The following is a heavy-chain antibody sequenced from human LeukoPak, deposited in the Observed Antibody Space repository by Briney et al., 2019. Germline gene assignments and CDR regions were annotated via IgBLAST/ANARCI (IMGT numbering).Heavy chain of an antibody. CDR2: IYYSGST. CDR1: GGSISTYY. Sequence: SETLSLTCTVSGGSISTYYWSWIRQPPGKGLEWIGHIYYSGSTNYNPSLKSRVTISVDTSKNQFSLKLSSVTAADTAMYYCARLRPAYYYYGMDVWGQGTTVTVSS. CDR3: ARLRPAYYYYGMDV. V-gene: IGHV4-59*01. D-gene: IGHD6-25*01. J-gene: IGHJ6*02.